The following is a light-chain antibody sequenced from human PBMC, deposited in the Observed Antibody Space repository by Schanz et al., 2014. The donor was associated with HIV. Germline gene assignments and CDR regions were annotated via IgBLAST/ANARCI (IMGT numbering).Light chain of an antibody. CDR1: QDINTY. J-gene: IGKJ2*01. V-gene: IGKV1-39*01. CDR2: AAS. CDR3: QQSYLTPT. Sequence: DIQMTQSPSSLSASVGDRVTLTCRASQDINTYLNWYQQQPGKAPKLLIFAASSLHNGVPSRFSASGSGTDFTLTIGSLQPEDSAIYYCQQSYLTPTFGLGTKVE.